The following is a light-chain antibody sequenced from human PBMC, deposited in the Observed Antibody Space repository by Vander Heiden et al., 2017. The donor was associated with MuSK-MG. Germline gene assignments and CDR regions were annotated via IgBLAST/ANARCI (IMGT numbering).Light chain of an antibody. CDR3: QAWTSNLESV. J-gene: IGLJ1*01. Sequence: SYEVTQPPSVSVYPGQTVTITCSGDKLGDKYTCWYQQKPGQSPVLVMYQDYKRPSGIPERFSGSNSGNTATLTISGTQAVDEADDYCQAWTSNLESVCGSGTKVT. V-gene: IGLV3-1*01. CDR1: KLGDKY. CDR2: QDY.